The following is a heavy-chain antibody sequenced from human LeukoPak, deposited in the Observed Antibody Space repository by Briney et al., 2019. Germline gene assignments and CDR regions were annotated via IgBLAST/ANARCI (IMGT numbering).Heavy chain of an antibody. V-gene: IGHV3-30*02. CDR2: IRYDGSNK. J-gene: IGHJ4*02. CDR3: AKSYSSSWTDIAYFDY. Sequence: GGSLRLSCAAAGFIFSSDGMDWVRQAPGKGLGWVAFIRYDGSNKYYADSVKRRFTISRDNSKTTLYLQMNSLRAEGTAVYYCAKSYSSSWTDIAYFDYWGQGTLVTVSS. D-gene: IGHD6-13*01. CDR1: GFIFSSDG.